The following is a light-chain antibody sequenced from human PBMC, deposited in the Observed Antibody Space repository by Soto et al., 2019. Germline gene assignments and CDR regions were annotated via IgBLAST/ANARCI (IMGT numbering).Light chain of an antibody. V-gene: IGKV1-5*03. CDR1: QSVSPW. CDR3: QHYNSYST. CDR2: KVS. Sequence: DIQMTQSPSTLSASVGDRVTITCRASQSVSPWLAWYQQKPGKAPDLLIYKVSTLESGVPSRFSGSGSGTEFTLTISGLQPDDSATYYCQHYNSYSTFGQGTKVEIK. J-gene: IGKJ1*01.